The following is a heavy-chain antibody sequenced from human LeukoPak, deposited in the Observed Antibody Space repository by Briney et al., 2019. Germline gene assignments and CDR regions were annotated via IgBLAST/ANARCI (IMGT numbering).Heavy chain of an antibody. CDR3: AKHVNGDRDALDI. D-gene: IGHD4-17*01. J-gene: IGHJ3*02. V-gene: IGHV3-30*18. CDR2: IRYDGSHK. Sequence: PGGSLRLSCAASGFILSDYALHWVRQAPGKGLDWVAVIRYDGSHKYYADSVKGRFTISRDNSKNMLYLQMNSLRAEDTGVYYCAKHVNGDRDALDIWGQGTMVTVSS. CDR1: GFILSDYA.